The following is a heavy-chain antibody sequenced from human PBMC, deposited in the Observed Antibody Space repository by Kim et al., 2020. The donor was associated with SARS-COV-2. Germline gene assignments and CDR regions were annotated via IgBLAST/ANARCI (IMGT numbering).Heavy chain of an antibody. Sequence: GGSLRLSCAASGFTFSSYAMHWVRQAPGKGLEWVAVISYDGSNKYYADSVKGRFTISRDNSKNTLYLQMNSLRAEDTAVYYCARDRRGYCSGGSCPRKYYYYYYGMDVWGQGTTVTVSS. CDR3: ARDRRGYCSGGSCPRKYYYYYYGMDV. J-gene: IGHJ6*02. CDR2: ISYDGSNK. D-gene: IGHD2-15*01. CDR1: GFTFSSYA. V-gene: IGHV3-30*04.